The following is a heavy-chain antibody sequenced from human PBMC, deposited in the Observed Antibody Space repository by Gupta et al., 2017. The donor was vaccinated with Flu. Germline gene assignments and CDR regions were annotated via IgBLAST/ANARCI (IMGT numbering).Heavy chain of an antibody. CDR3: AAGGLRFGYRFDH. Sequence: EVQVLESGGGLIQPGGSLTLSCAVTGFPVSEYAMTGVRQAPGKGVEWVSVISRRSDYIFYAESVKGRFFSSRDNAKNTVYLQMNSLRVEDTAAYYCAAGGLRFGYRFDHWGQGIPVTVSS. CDR2: ISRRSDYI. V-gene: IGHV3-23*01. CDR1: GFPVSEYA. J-gene: IGHJ4*02. D-gene: IGHD3-16*01.